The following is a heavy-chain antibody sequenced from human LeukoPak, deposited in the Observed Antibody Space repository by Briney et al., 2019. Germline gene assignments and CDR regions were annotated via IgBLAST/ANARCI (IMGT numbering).Heavy chain of an antibody. J-gene: IGHJ4*02. Sequence: PSGTLSLTCAVSSGSIFSSNWWSWVRQPPGKGLEWIGQIFHSGSTSYSPSLKSRVTISVDKSKNQFSLRLTSVTAADTAVYYCARSPTKRVPEDYWGQGTLVTVSS. V-gene: IGHV4-4*02. CDR2: IFHSGST. D-gene: IGHD2-2*01. CDR1: SGSIFSSNW. CDR3: ARSPTKRVPEDY.